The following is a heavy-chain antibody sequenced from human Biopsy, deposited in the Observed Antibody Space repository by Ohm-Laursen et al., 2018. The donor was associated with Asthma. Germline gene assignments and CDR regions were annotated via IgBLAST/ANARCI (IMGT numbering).Heavy chain of an antibody. CDR2: ISYDGSSI. V-gene: IGHV3-30-3*01. J-gene: IGHJ4*02. CDR1: RFTYE. CDR3: AREGMAGTHIED. D-gene: IGHD6-19*01. Sequence: SLRLSCSASRFTYEMHWVRQAPGKGLEWVAVISYDGSSIYYADSVKGRFTISRDNSKNTLSLQMNSLTAEDTAVYYCAREGMAGTHIEDWGQGTLVTVSS.